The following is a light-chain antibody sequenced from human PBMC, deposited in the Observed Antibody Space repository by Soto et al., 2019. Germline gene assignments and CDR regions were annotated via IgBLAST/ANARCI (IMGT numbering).Light chain of an antibody. CDR1: SSDVGGYNY. Sequence: QSVLTQPPSASGSPGQSVTISCTGTSSDVGGYNYVSWYQQHPGKAPKLMIYEVSKRPSGVPDRFSGSKSDNTASLTVSGLQAEDEADYYCSSYAGSRVFGGGTKLTVL. V-gene: IGLV2-8*01. CDR2: EVS. J-gene: IGLJ2*01. CDR3: SSYAGSRV.